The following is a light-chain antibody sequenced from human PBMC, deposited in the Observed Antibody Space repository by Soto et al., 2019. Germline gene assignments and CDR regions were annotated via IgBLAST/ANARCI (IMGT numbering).Light chain of an antibody. CDR2: AAS. J-gene: IGKJ1*01. Sequence: DIQMTQSPSSLSASVGDRVTITCRASQSISTYLNWYQQKPGKVPKLLIYAASTLQSGVPSCFSGSGSGTDFRLTITILQPEDIATYYCQQSSTTPRTFGQGTNVDFK. V-gene: IGKV1-39*01. CDR3: QQSSTTPRT. CDR1: QSISTY.